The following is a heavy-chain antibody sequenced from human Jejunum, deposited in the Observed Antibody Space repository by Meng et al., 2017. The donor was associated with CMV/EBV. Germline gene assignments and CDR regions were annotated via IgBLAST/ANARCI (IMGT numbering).Heavy chain of an antibody. J-gene: IGHJ4*02. D-gene: IGHD3-10*01. CDR1: GYSISSGYY. Sequence: VSGYSISSGYYWDWIRQAPGKGLEWIGYVFHSGATYYNPSLKSRFTISVDTSRNQFALKVTSVTAADTAVYYCARSRSSGQYIDYWGQGKMVTVSS. CDR3: ARSRSSGQYIDY. V-gene: IGHV4-38-2*01. CDR2: VFHSGAT.